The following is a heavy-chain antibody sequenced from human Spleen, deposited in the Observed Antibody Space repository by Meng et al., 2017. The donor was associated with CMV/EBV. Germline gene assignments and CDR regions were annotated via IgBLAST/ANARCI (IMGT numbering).Heavy chain of an antibody. D-gene: IGHD3-22*01. Sequence: SYWSGWLRQRSGKGLEWMGIIAPGDSKARYSPSFQGRVTISADRSVSTAYLQWSSLRASDTAMYYCARGVEEFYYDTSGHYYLLDYWGQGTLVTVSS. CDR1: SYW. CDR3: ARGVEEFYYDTSGHYYLLDY. CDR2: IAPGDSKA. J-gene: IGHJ4*02. V-gene: IGHV5-51*02.